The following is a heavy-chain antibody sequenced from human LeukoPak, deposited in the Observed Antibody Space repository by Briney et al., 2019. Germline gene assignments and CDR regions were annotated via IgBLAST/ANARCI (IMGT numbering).Heavy chain of an antibody. V-gene: IGHV3-23*01. CDR3: AKRSCSGTPCGPLDY. J-gene: IGHJ4*02. CDR2: ITGNVGST. Sequence: GGSLRLSCAASGLTFSVAGIHWVRQAPGKGLEWVSAITGNVGSTYYADSVKGRFTISRDNSKSTLYLQMKSLTSEDTAICNCAKRSCSGTPCGPLDYWGQGTLVTVSS. D-gene: IGHD6-19*01. CDR1: GLTFSVAG.